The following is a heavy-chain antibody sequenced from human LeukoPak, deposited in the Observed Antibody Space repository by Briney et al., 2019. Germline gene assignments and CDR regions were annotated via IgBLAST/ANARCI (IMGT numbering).Heavy chain of an antibody. CDR2: ITGNGDT. Sequence: GGSLRLSCTASGFIFSDHSIHWVRQAPDKGLEDVSAITGNGDTYFANSVKGRFTISRDNSRNTVYLQMGSLRPEDMAVYYCARRGGNHVPSDYWGQGTLVTVSS. V-gene: IGHV3-64*01. J-gene: IGHJ4*02. D-gene: IGHD1-14*01. CDR3: ARRGGNHVPSDY. CDR1: GFIFSDHS.